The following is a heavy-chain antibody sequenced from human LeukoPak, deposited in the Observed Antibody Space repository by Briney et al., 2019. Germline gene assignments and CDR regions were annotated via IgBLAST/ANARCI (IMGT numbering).Heavy chain of an antibody. J-gene: IGHJ6*02. Sequence: SETLSLTCTVSGGSISSYYWSWIRQPPGKGLEGMGYIYYSGSTNYNPSLKSRVTISVDTSRNQFSLKLSSVTAADTAVYYCARVNPTYDFWSGKPSGMDVWGQGTTVTVSS. CDR1: GGSISSYY. CDR3: ARVNPTYDFWSGKPSGMDV. D-gene: IGHD3-3*01. V-gene: IGHV4-59*01. CDR2: IYYSGST.